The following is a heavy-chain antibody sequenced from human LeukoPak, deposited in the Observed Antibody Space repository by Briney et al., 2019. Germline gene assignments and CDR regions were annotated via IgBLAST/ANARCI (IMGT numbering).Heavy chain of an antibody. CDR3: ARDELGGFGYSYTQINNWFDP. D-gene: IGHD5-18*01. CDR1: GDSVSSNSAA. CDR2: TYYRSKWYN. J-gene: IGHJ5*02. V-gene: IGHV6-1*01. Sequence: SQTLSLTCAISGDSVSSNSAAWNWIRQSPSRGLEWLGRTYYRSKWYNDYAVSVKSRITINPDTSKNQFSLQLNSVTPEDTAVYYCARDELGGFGYSYTQINNWFDPWGQGTLVTVSS.